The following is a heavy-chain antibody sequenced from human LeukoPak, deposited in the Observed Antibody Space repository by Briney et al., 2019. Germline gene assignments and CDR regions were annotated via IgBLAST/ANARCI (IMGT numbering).Heavy chain of an antibody. V-gene: IGHV3-23*01. CDR3: AKGGYGSTWYPHY. CDR1: GFXFSSYV. D-gene: IGHD6-13*01. CDR2: ISGSGGST. Sequence: GGSLRLSCGASGFXFSSYVISWVRQAPGKGLEWVSGISGSGGSTYYADSAKGRFTISRDNPKDTLYLQMDSLRADDTAVYYCAKGGYGSTWYPHYWGQGTLVTVSS. J-gene: IGHJ4*02.